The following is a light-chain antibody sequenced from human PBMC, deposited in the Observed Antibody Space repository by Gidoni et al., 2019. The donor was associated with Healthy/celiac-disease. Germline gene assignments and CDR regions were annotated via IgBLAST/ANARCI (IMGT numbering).Light chain of an antibody. CDR1: QSISSY. V-gene: IGKV1-39*01. CDR3: QQSYSTLST. J-gene: IGKJ3*01. CDR2: AAS. Sequence: DIQMTQPPSSLSASVGDRVTITCRASQSISSYLNWYQQKPGKAPKLLIYAASSLQSGVPSRFSGSGSGTDFTLTISSLQPEDFATYYCQQSYSTLSTFXPXTKVDIK.